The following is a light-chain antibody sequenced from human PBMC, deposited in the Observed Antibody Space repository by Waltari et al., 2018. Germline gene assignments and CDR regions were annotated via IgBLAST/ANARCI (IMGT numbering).Light chain of an antibody. Sequence: DIQMTQSPSSLSASVGDRVTITCRASQSISSYLNWYQQKPGKAPKLLIYAASSLQSGVPSRFSGSGYGTDFTHTISSLQPADFATYYCQQSYSTPVTFGQGTKVEIK. V-gene: IGKV1-39*01. CDR1: QSISSY. J-gene: IGKJ1*01. CDR2: AAS. CDR3: QQSYSTPVT.